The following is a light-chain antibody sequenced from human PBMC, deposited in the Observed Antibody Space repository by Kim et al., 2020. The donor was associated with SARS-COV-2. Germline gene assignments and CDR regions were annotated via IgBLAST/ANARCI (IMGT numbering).Light chain of an antibody. CDR2: DVS. CDR3: SSFTTSTLYV. CDR1: SSDIGGYNF. J-gene: IGLJ1*01. V-gene: IGLV2-14*03. Sequence: GQAITITCTGTSSDIGGYNFVSCYQQHPGRAPKLMIYDVSHRPSGVSNRFSGSKSDSTASLTISGLQAEDEADYYCSSFTTSTLYVFGDGTKVTVL.